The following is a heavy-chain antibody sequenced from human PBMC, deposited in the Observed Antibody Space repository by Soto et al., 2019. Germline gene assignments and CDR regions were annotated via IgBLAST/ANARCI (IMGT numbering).Heavy chain of an antibody. CDR1: GYTFTSYA. V-gene: IGHV1-3*01. CDR3: ARGDLVLLFLEWLLLDY. Sequence: QVQLVQSGAEVKKPGASVKVSCKASGYTFTSYAMHWVRQAPGQRLEWMVWINAGNGNTKYSQKLQGRVTITRDTSVSTAYMELSSLRSEDTAVYYCARGDLVLLFLEWLLLDYWGQGTLVTVSS. CDR2: INAGNGNT. D-gene: IGHD3-3*01. J-gene: IGHJ4*02.